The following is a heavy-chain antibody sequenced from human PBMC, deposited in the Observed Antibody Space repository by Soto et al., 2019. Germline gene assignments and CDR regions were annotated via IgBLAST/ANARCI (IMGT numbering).Heavy chain of an antibody. D-gene: IGHD5-18*01. Sequence: GGSLGLCCAACGFSFCTSVMEWVRQAPGKGLEFVSSISSNGGTTNYAYSVKGRFTISRDNSRDTLYLQMGSLRPEDMAVYYCARDGRAMYDYWGQGTLVTVSS. CDR2: ISSNGGTT. V-gene: IGHV3-64*01. J-gene: IGHJ4*02. CDR3: ARDGRAMYDY. CDR1: GFSFCTSV.